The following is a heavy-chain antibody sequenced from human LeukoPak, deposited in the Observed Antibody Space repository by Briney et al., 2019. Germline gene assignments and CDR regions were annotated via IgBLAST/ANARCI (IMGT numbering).Heavy chain of an antibody. CDR2: ISWDGGST. CDR3: AKDGAMVRGVTGYYYMDV. J-gene: IGHJ6*03. Sequence: PGGSLRLSCAASGFTFEDYAMHWVGQAPGKGLEGVSLISWDGGSTYYAHSVKGRFTISRDNSKSSLYLQMNSLRAEDTALYYCAKDGAMVRGVTGYYYMDVWGKGTTVTVSS. D-gene: IGHD3-10*01. CDR1: GFTFEDYA. V-gene: IGHV3-43D*03.